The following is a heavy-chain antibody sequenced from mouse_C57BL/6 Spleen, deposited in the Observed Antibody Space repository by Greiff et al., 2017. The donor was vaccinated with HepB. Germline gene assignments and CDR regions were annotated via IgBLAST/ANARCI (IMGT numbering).Heavy chain of an antibody. CDR1: GYTFTDYY. Sequence: VQLQQSGAELVRPGASVKLSCKASGYTFTDYYINWVKQRPGQGLEWIARIYPGSGNTYYNEKFKGKATLTAEKSSSTAYMQLSSLTSEDSAVYFCARWIYSGDFDYWGQGTTLTVSS. CDR2: IYPGSGNT. V-gene: IGHV1-76*01. CDR3: ARWIYSGDFDY. J-gene: IGHJ2*01. D-gene: IGHD1-1*01.